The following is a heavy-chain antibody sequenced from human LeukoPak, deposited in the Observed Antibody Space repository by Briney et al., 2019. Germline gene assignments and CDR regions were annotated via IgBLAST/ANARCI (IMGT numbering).Heavy chain of an antibody. Sequence: LKPSETLSLTCAVYGGSFSGYYWSWIRQPPGKGLEWIGEINHSGSTNYNPSLKSRVTISVDTSKNQFSLKLSSVTAADTAAYYCARGLTMVRGVMDVWGKGTTVTVSS. V-gene: IGHV4-34*01. CDR1: GGSFSGYY. J-gene: IGHJ6*04. D-gene: IGHD3-10*01. CDR2: INHSGST. CDR3: ARGLTMVRGVMDV.